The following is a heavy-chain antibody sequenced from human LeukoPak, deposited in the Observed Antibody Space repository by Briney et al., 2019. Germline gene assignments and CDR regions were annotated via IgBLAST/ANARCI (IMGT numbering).Heavy chain of an antibody. D-gene: IGHD3-3*01. V-gene: IGHV4-38-2*01. CDR1: GSSVSSGYY. Sequence: SETLSLTCAVSGSSVSSGYYWGWIRQPPGKGLEWIATIYHSGNNYYNPSLKSRVTISVDTSKSHFSLNLSSLTAADTAVYYCARVVPGVAIWASPDYLDFWGQGTLVTVSS. CDR3: ARVVPGVAIWASPDYLDF. J-gene: IGHJ4*02. CDR2: IYHSGNN.